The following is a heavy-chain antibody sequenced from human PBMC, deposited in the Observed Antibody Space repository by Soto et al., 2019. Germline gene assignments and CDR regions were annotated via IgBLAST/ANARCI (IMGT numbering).Heavy chain of an antibody. J-gene: IGHJ4*02. D-gene: IGHD1-26*01. CDR1: GGSISSGGYY. Sequence: QVQLQESGPGLVKPSQTLSLTCTVSGGSISSGGYYWSWIRQHPGKGLEWIGYIYYSGRTYYNPSLESRVTISVGTSKNQFSLKLSSVTAADTAVYYCAGIYSGSPGGTLRYWGQGTLVTVSS. V-gene: IGHV4-31*03. CDR3: AGIYSGSPGGTLRY. CDR2: IYYSGRT.